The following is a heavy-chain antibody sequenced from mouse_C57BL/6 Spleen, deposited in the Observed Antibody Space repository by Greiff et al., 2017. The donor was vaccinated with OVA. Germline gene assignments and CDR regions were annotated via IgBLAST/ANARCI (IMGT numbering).Heavy chain of an antibody. CDR1: GFTFSDYG. J-gene: IGHJ4*01. CDR3: ARNGSSYSAMDY. CDR2: ISSGSSTI. V-gene: IGHV5-17*01. Sequence: DVKLVESGGGLVKPGESLKLSCAASGFTFSDYGMHWVRQAPEKGLEWVAYISSGSSTIYYADTVKGRFTISRDNAKNTLFLQMTSLRSEDTAMYYCARNGSSYSAMDYWGQGTSVTVSS. D-gene: IGHD1-1*01.